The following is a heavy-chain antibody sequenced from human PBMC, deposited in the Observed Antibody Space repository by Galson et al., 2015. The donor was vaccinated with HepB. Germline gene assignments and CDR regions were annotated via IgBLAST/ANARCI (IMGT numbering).Heavy chain of an antibody. Sequence: SLRLSCAASGFTFSSHGMNWVRQAPGKGLEWVATIWVDGTNKFYADSVKGRFTISRDNSKNTLSLQMNSLRADDMAVYYCAREGDPHIYWSALDFWGQGILVTVSS. CDR1: GFTFSSHG. D-gene: IGHD3-3*01. CDR3: AREGDPHIYWSALDF. V-gene: IGHV3-33*01. CDR2: IWVDGTNK. J-gene: IGHJ4*02.